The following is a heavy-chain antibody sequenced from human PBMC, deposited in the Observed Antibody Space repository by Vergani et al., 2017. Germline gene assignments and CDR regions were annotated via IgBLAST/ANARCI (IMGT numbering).Heavy chain of an antibody. Sequence: QITLKESGPTLVKPTQTLTLTCTFSGFSLSTSGVGVGWIRQPPGKALEWLALIYWDDDKRYSTSLKTRLTISKDTSKNQVVLTMTNMDPVDTATYYCARITRGSSPPYYYYYMDVWGKGTTVTVSS. CDR3: ARITRGSSPPYYYYYMDV. CDR1: GFSLSTSGVG. J-gene: IGHJ6*03. D-gene: IGHD6-6*01. V-gene: IGHV2-5*02. CDR2: IYWDDDK.